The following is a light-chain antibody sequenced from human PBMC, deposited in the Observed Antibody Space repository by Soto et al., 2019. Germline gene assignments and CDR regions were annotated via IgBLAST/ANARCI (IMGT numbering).Light chain of an antibody. Sequence: DIQMTQSPSSVSASVVDRVTITFRASQYISIWLAWYQQKAEEAPKSLIYAASSLQSGVPSRFSGGGSGTHFTLTISSLQPEDFATYYCQQFNNYPITFGQGTRLEIK. CDR2: AAS. CDR3: QQFNNYPIT. V-gene: IGKV1D-16*01. CDR1: QYISIW. J-gene: IGKJ5*01.